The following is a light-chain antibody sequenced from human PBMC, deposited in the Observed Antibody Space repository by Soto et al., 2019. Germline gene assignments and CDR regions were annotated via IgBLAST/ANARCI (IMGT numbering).Light chain of an antibody. CDR1: QTIGNS. Sequence: DIQMTQSPSSLSASVGDRISITCRSFQTIGNSLNWYQQKPGRAPQLLIFAASSLHSGVPPRFSGGGSGTHFTLTITTTQPEDFDTYSCQQDNSFPWTFGQGTKVDIK. J-gene: IGKJ1*01. CDR3: QQDNSFPWT. CDR2: AAS. V-gene: IGKV1-39*01.